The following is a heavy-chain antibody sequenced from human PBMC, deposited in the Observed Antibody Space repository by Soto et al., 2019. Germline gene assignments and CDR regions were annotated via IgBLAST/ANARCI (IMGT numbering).Heavy chain of an antibody. D-gene: IGHD3-10*01. CDR1: GFTFSSYV. CDR3: ARVGSVLLWFGVFS. CDR2: ISYDGSNK. J-gene: IGHJ5*02. Sequence: QVQMVESGGGVVQPGRSLRLSCAASGFTFSSYVMHWVRQAPGKGLDWVAVISYDGSNKYYADSVKGRFSISRDNSMNTLYLEMNSLRAEDTAVYYCARVGSVLLWFGVFSWGQGTLVTVSS. V-gene: IGHV3-30-3*01.